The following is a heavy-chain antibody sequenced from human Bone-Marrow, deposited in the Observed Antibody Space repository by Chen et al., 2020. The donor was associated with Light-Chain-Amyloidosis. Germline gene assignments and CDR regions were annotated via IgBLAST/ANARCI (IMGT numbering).Heavy chain of an antibody. V-gene: IGHV1-18*01. J-gene: IGHJ4*02. D-gene: IGHD6-19*01. Sequence: QVQLVQSGAEEKKPGASVKVSCKTSGYTFISHGISWVRQAPGQGLEWIGWINAYKGTTNYAQKFEGRLTMTTDTTTFTAYMELRGLRSDDTAVYYCARRLTVAATGTDYWGQGTLVTVSS. CDR3: ARRLTVAATGTDY. CDR1: GYTFISHG. CDR2: INAYKGTT.